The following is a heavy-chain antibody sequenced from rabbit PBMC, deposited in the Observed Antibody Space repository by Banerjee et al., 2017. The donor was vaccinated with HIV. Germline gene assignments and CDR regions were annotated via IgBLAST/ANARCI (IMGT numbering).Heavy chain of an antibody. J-gene: IGHJ4*01. CDR2: IDAGSSGST. V-gene: IGHV1S45*01. Sequence: QEQLVEYGGDLVQPEGSLTLTCTASGFSFSGGYCISWVRQAPGKGLEWIACIDAGSSGSTWYASWTKGRFTISKTSSTTVTLQMTSLTAADTATYFCARGYDDYGDTLNLWGPGTLVTVS. CDR1: GFSFSGGYC. CDR3: ARGYDDYGDTLNL. D-gene: IGHD2-1*01.